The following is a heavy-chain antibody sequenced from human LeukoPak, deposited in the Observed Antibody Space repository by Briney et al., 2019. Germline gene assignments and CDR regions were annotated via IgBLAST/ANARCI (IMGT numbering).Heavy chain of an antibody. CDR2: IYSGGST. CDR3: ARGERVAARGDAFDI. D-gene: IGHD2-15*01. J-gene: IGHJ3*02. CDR1: GFTVSSNY. V-gene: IGHV3-53*01. Sequence: GGSLRLSCAASGFTVSSNYMSWVRQAPGKGLEWVSVIYSGGSTYYADSVKGRFTISRDNSKNTLYLQMNSLRAEDTAVCYCARGERVAARGDAFDIWGQGTMVTVSS.